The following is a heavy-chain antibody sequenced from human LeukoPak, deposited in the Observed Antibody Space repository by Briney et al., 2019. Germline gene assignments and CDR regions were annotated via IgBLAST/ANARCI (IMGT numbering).Heavy chain of an antibody. CDR3: ATRTFPAVTGSSAFWPFDS. D-gene: IGHD6-19*01. J-gene: IGHJ4*02. Sequence: GGSLRLSCAASGFTFSSYWMSWVRQAPGKGLEWVSGISNSGGSKYYAASLQGRLTISRDDSKNTVYLQMNSLRAEDTAVYYCATRTFPAVTGSSAFWPFDSWGQGNLVTVSS. CDR2: ISNSGGSK. CDR1: GFTFSSYW. V-gene: IGHV3-23*01.